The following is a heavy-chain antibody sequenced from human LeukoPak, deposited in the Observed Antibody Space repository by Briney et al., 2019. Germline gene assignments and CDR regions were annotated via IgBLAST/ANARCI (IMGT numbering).Heavy chain of an antibody. CDR3: ARDLLTGYYRRGNWFDP. CDR1: GFTFSSYG. V-gene: IGHV3-23*01. J-gene: IGHJ5*02. D-gene: IGHD3-9*01. CDR2: ISGSGGST. Sequence: GGSLRLSCAASGFTFSSYGMSWVRQAPGKGLEWVSAISGSGGSTYYADSVKGRFTISRDNAKNSLYLQMNSLRAEDTAVYYCARDLLTGYYRRGNWFDPWGQGTLVTVSS.